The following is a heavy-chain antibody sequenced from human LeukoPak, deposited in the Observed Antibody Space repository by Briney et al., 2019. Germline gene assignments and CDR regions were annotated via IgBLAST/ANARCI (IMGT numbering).Heavy chain of an antibody. D-gene: IGHD3-3*01. CDR1: GGSISSYY. CDR3: ARGQLVKGVYDFWSGYPSAFDY. CDR2: INHSGST. Sequence: PSETLSLTCTVSGGSISSYYWSWIRQPPGKGLEWIGEINHSGSTNYNPSLKSRVTISVDTSKNQFSLKLSSVTAADTAVYYCARGQLVKGVYDFWSGYPSAFDYWGQGTLVTVSS. V-gene: IGHV4-34*01. J-gene: IGHJ4*02.